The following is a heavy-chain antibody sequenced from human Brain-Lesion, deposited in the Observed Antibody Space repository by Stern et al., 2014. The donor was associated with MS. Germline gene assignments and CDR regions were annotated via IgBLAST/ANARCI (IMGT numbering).Heavy chain of an antibody. Sequence: EVQLVESGGGLVKPGGSLRLSCEASGFIFNSYSMNWVRQAPGKGLEWVSSISVGTDYIYYADSVKGRFTISSDNCKNSMFLQMNTLRAEDTGVYYCARVDCSGTNCFYYYYGMDVWGQGTTVTVSS. V-gene: IGHV3-21*02. D-gene: IGHD2-2*01. CDR3: ARVDCSGTNCFYYYYGMDV. CDR1: GFIFNSYS. CDR2: ISVGTDYI. J-gene: IGHJ6*02.